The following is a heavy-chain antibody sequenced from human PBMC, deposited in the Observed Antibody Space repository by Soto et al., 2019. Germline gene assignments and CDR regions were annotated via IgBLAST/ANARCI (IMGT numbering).Heavy chain of an antibody. D-gene: IGHD3-3*01. V-gene: IGHV1-69*13. CDR1: GGTFSSYA. CDR2: IIPIFGTA. J-gene: IGHJ5*02. Sequence: GASVKVSCKASGGTFSSYAISWVRQAPGQGLEWMGGIIPIFGTANYAQKFQGRVTITADESTSTAYMELSSLRSEDTAVYYCARGGYDFWSGQNWFDPWGQGTLVTVSS. CDR3: ARGGYDFWSGQNWFDP.